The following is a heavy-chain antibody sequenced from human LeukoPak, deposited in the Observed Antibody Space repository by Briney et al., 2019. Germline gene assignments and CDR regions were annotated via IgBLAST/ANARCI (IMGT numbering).Heavy chain of an antibody. CDR2: IYYSGST. D-gene: IGHD2-2*01. V-gene: IGHV4-59*01. CDR1: GGSISSYY. J-gene: IGHJ3*02. Sequence: SETLSLTCTVSGGSISSYYWSWIRQPPGKGLEWIGHIYYSGSTNCNPSLKSRVTISVDTSKNQFSLKLSSVTAADTAVYYCARDVRYCSTTSCSARDAFDIWGQGTMVTVSS. CDR3: ARDVRYCSTTSCSARDAFDI.